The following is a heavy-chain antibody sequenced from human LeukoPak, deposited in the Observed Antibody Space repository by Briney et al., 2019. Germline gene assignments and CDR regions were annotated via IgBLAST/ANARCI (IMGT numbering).Heavy chain of an antibody. Sequence: PGGSLRLSCAASGFTFSTYSMNWVRQAPGRGLEWVSYISSSGTTINYADSMKGRFTISRDNAKNSLYLQMNSLRAEDTAIYYCAREKDYTRDAFDIWGQGTMVTVS. V-gene: IGHV3-48*04. CDR2: ISSSGTTI. J-gene: IGHJ3*02. D-gene: IGHD4-11*01. CDR1: GFTFSTYS. CDR3: AREKDYTRDAFDI.